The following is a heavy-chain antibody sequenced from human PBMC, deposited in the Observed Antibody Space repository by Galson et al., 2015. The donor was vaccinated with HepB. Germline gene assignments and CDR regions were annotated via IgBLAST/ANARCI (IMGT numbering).Heavy chain of an antibody. J-gene: IGHJ4*02. D-gene: IGHD3-22*01. CDR2: IWYDGSNK. Sequence: SLRLSCAASGFTFSSYGMHWVRQAPGKGLEWVAVIWYDGSNKYYADSVKGRFTISRDNSKNTLYLQMNSLRAEDTAVYYCARSPNQYYYDSSGYFDYWGQGTLVTVSS. CDR1: GFTFSSYG. V-gene: IGHV3-33*08. CDR3: ARSPNQYYYDSSGYFDY.